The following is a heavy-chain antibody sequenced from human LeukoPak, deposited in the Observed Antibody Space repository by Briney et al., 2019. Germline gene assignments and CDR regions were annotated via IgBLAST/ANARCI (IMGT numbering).Heavy chain of an antibody. CDR1: GGSISSYY. J-gene: IGHJ4*02. D-gene: IGHD5-18*01. CDR2: INHSGST. V-gene: IGHV4-34*01. CDR3: ARGGSPAMATDY. Sequence: SETLSLTCTVSGGSISSYYWSWIRQPPGKGLEWIGEINHSGSTNYNPSLKSRVTISVDTSKNQFSLKLSSVTAADTAVYYCARGGSPAMATDYWGQGTLVTVSS.